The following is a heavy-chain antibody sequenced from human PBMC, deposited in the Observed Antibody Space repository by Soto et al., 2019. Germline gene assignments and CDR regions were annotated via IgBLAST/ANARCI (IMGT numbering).Heavy chain of an antibody. CDR2: IYYSGST. V-gene: IGHV4-59*11. CDR1: GGYISSHY. J-gene: IGHJ4*02. D-gene: IGHD4-17*01. Sequence: SETMCLTCTVAGGYISSHYWSWISQPTGKGLEWIGYIYYSGSTNYNPSLKSRVTISVDTSKNQFSLKLSSVTAADTAVYYCARGPRGTTVTTYYFDYWGQGTLVTVSS. CDR3: ARGPRGTTVTTYYFDY.